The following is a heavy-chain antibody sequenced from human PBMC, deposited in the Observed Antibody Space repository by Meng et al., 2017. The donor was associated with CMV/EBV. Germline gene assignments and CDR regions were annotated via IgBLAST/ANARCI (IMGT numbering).Heavy chain of an antibody. CDR1: GGTFSSYA. CDR2: IIPIFGTA. Sequence: SVKVSCKASGGTFSSYAISCVRQAPGQGLEWMGGIIPIFGTANYAQKFQGRVTITTDESTSTAYMELSSLRSEDTAVYYCARVELNTAMSGYGMDVWGQGTTVTVSS. J-gene: IGHJ6*02. D-gene: IGHD5-18*01. V-gene: IGHV1-69*05. CDR3: ARVELNTAMSGYGMDV.